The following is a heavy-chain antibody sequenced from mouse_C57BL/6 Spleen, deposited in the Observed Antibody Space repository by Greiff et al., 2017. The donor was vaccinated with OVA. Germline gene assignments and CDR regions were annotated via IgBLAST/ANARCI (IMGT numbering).Heavy chain of an antibody. CDR3: SHYYGSSHGWYFDV. Sequence: QVQLQQPGAELVKPGASVKLSCKASGYTFTSYWMQWVKQRPGQGLEWIGEIDPSDSYTNYNQKFKGKATLTVDTSSSTAYMQLSSLTSEDSAVYYCSHYYGSSHGWYFDVWGTGTTVTVSS. V-gene: IGHV1-50*01. CDR2: IDPSDSYT. D-gene: IGHD1-1*01. CDR1: GYTFTSYW. J-gene: IGHJ1*03.